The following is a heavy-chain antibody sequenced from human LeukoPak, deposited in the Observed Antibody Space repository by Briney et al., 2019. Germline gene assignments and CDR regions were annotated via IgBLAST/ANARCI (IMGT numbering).Heavy chain of an antibody. Sequence: ASVKVSCKASGYTFTGYYMHWVRQAPGQGLEWMGWINPNSGGTNYAQKFQGRVTMTRDTSLSTAYMELSRVRSDDTAVYYCARGPRATVCDYVWGSYRSLFDYWGQGTLVTVSS. V-gene: IGHV1-2*02. CDR1: GYTFTGYY. D-gene: IGHD3-16*02. J-gene: IGHJ4*02. CDR2: INPNSGGT. CDR3: ARGPRATVCDYVWGSYRSLFDY.